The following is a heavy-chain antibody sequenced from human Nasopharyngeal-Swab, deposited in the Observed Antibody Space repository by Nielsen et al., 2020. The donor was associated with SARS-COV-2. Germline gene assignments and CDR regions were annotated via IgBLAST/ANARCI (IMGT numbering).Heavy chain of an antibody. CDR3: ARDRTDYDFWSHYYTYYLDF. CDR2: IKQDGSEL. CDR1: GFSFSIYS. V-gene: IGHV3-7*01. J-gene: IGHJ4*02. Sequence: GGSLRLSCATSGFSFSIYSMTWVRQAPGKGLEWVANIKQDGSELYYVDSVKGRFTISRDNAKNSLFLQMNSLRAEDTAVYYCARDRTDYDFWSHYYTYYLDFWGQGTLVTVSS. D-gene: IGHD3-3*01.